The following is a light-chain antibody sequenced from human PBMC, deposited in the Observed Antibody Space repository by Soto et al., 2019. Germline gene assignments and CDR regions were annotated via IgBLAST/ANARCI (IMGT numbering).Light chain of an antibody. Sequence: EIVLTQSPDTLSLSPGERAPLSCRVSQSVSSNYLAWYQQKPGQAPRLLIYGASSRATGIPDRFSGSGSGTDFTLTISRLEPEDFAVYYCQQYGSSPKTFGQGTRLEIK. CDR1: QSVSSNY. V-gene: IGKV3-20*01. CDR3: QQYGSSPKT. J-gene: IGKJ5*01. CDR2: GAS.